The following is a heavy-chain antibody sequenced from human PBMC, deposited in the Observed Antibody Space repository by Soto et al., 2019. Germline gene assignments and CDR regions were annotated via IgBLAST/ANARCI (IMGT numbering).Heavy chain of an antibody. V-gene: IGHV3-23*01. CDR3: AKRPRALLTFDY. Sequence: PWGSLRLSCAASGFIFSNYVMSWVRQAPGKGLEWVSSISDSGGTSYYADSVKGRFTISRGNSKNTLYLQMNSLRAEDTAIYYCAKRPRALLTFDYWGQGTLVTVSS. CDR1: GFIFSNYV. CDR2: ISDSGGTS. J-gene: IGHJ4*02. D-gene: IGHD1-26*01.